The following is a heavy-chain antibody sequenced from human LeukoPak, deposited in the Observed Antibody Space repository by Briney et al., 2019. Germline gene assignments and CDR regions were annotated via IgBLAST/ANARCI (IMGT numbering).Heavy chain of an antibody. CDR3: ARLLEHYYFDASGYYDDDY. CDR2: IDPNIGTT. Sequence: ASVKVSCKASGYTFTGLYMHWVRQAPGQGLEWMGWIDPNIGTTKYSQKFQGRVTMTRDTSISEVYMELSRLRSDDTAVYYCARLLEHYYFDASGYYDDDYWGQGTPIIVSS. D-gene: IGHD3-22*01. CDR1: GYTFTGLY. J-gene: IGHJ4*02. V-gene: IGHV1-2*02.